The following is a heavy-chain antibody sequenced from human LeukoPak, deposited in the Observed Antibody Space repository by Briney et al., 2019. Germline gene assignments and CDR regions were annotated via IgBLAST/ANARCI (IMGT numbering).Heavy chain of an antibody. J-gene: IGHJ4*02. V-gene: IGHV1-18*01. CDR1: GYSFISYG. D-gene: IGHD1-14*01. Sequence: ASVKVSCKASGYSFISYGLYWVRQAPGQGLEWMGWISPYNGNTNYAQNLQGRVTMTTDTSTSTAYVELRSLRSDDTAVYYCARVDNGGFTWSLYYFDYWGQGTLVTVSS. CDR3: ARVDNGGFTWSLYYFDY. CDR2: ISPYNGNT.